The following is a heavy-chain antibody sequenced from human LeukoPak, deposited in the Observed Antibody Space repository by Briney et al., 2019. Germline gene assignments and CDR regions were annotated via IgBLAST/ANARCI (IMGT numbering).Heavy chain of an antibody. D-gene: IGHD1/OR15-1a*01. CDR3: AKGPRALEHYTQCFDY. J-gene: IGHJ4*02. V-gene: IGHV3-30*02. CDR2: IRFDGSTK. Sequence: GGSLRLSCAASRFSFDSYGMHWVRQAPGKGLEWVAFIRFDGSTKYYADSVKGRFTISRDNSKNTLYLQMNSLRAEDTAVYYCAKGPRALEHYTQCFDYWGQGTLVTVSS. CDR1: RFSFDSYG.